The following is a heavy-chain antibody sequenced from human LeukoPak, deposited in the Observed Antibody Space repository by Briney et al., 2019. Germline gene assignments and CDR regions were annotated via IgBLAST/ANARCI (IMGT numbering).Heavy chain of an antibody. J-gene: IGHJ6*03. V-gene: IGHV4-34*01. D-gene: IGHD6-6*01. Sequence: SETLSLTCAVYGGSFSGYYRSWIRQPPGKGLEWIGEINHSGSTNYNPSLKSRVTISVDTSKNQFSLKLSSVTAADTAVYYCARGARSSSAYYMDVWGKGTTVTVSS. CDR1: GGSFSGYY. CDR2: INHSGST. CDR3: ARGARSSSAYYMDV.